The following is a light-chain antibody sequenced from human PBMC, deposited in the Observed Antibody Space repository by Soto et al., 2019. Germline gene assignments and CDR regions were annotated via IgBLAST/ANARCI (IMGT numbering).Light chain of an antibody. CDR1: NIGSKS. CDR2: YDS. CDR3: QVWDSSSDHPGV. V-gene: IGLV3-21*04. Sequence: SSELTQPPSVSVAPGKTARITCGGNNIGSKSVHWYQQKPGQAPVLVIYYDSDRPSGIPERFSGSNYGNTATLTISRVEAGDEADYYCQVWDSSSDHPGVFGGGTKLTVL. J-gene: IGLJ2*01.